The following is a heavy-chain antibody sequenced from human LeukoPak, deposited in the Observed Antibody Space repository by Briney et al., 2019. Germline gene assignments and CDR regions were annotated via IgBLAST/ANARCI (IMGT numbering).Heavy chain of an antibody. CDR2: IYYSGST. D-gene: IGHD6-25*01. J-gene: IGHJ4*02. CDR3: ARSGEVAAGMYYFDY. CDR1: GGSISSDY. V-gene: IGHV4-59*01. Sequence: SETLSLTCTVSGGSISSDYGSWLRQPPGEGLEWIGYIYYSGSTNYSPSLKSRITISVATPKNQFSLRLTSVTAADTAVYYCARSGEVAAGMYYFDYWGQGTLVTVSS.